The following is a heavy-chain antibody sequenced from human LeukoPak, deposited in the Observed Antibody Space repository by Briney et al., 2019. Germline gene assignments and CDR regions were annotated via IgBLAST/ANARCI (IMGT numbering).Heavy chain of an antibody. J-gene: IGHJ4*02. D-gene: IGHD3-22*01. CDR3: ARGPYYDSSGYSL. CDR2: IYYSGST. V-gene: IGHV4-31*03. Sequence: SETLSLTCTVSGGSISGGGYYWSWIRQHPGKGLEWIGYIYYSGSTYYNPSLKSRVTISVDTSKNQFSLKLSSVTAADTAVYYCARGPYYDSSGYSLRGQGTLVTVSS. CDR1: GGSISGGGYY.